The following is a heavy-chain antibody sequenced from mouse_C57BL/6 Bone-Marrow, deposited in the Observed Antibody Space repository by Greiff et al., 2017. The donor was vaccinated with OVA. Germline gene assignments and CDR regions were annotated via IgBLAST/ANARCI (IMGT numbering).Heavy chain of an antibody. CDR3: ARLYYYGSSPLAMDY. CDR1: GFTFSDYY. V-gene: IGHV5-12*01. J-gene: IGHJ4*01. D-gene: IGHD1-1*01. Sequence: EVKLMESGGGLVQPGGSLKLSCAASGFTFSDYYMYWVRQTPEKRLEWVAYISNGGGSTYYPDTVKGRFTISRDNAKNTLYLQMSRLKSEDTAMYYCARLYYYGSSPLAMDYWGQGTSVTVSS. CDR2: ISNGGGST.